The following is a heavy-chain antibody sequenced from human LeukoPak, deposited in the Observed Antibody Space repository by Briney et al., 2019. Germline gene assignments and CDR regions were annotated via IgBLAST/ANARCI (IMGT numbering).Heavy chain of an antibody. CDR1: GFTVSTNY. V-gene: IGHV3-53*01. CDR2: IYSDGRT. J-gene: IGHJ4*02. Sequence: PGGSLRLSCAASGFTVSTNYMSWVRQAPGKGLEWVSVIYSDGRTYYADSVKGRFTISRDNSKNTLYLQMNSLRAEDTAVYYCAREGGPYRPLDYSGQGTLVTVSS. CDR3: AREGGPYRPLDY.